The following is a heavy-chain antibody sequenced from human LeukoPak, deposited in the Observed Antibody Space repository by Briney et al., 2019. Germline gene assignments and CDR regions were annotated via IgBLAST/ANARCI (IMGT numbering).Heavy chain of an antibody. Sequence: SETLSLTCTVSGVSISSSNSYWGWIRQPPGKGLEWIGSISYSGSTYYNPSLKSRVTISVDTSKNQFSLKLSSVTAADTAVYYCARSYGGTSPYYYYYMDVWGKGTTVTISS. CDR2: ISYSGST. D-gene: IGHD4-23*01. CDR3: ARSYGGTSPYYYYYMDV. CDR1: GVSISSSNSY. V-gene: IGHV4-39*07. J-gene: IGHJ6*03.